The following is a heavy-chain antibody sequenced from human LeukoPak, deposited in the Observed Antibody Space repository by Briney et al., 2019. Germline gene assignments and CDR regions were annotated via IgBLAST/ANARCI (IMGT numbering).Heavy chain of an antibody. CDR2: IYYSGST. Sequence: SETLSLTCTVSGGSISSSSYYWGWIRQPPGKGLEWIGSIYYSGSTYYNPSLKSRVTISVDTSKNQFSLKLSSVTAADTAVYYCARGIRSTVTTSADYWGQGTLVTVSS. CDR1: GGSISSSSYY. V-gene: IGHV4-39*07. CDR3: ARGIRSTVTTSADY. J-gene: IGHJ4*02. D-gene: IGHD4-17*01.